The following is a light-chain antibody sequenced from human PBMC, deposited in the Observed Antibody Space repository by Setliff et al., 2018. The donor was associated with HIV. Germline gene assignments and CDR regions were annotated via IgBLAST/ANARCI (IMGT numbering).Light chain of an antibody. CDR2: DVS. Sequence: QSALTQPASVSGSPGQSITISCSGTSSDVGSYNFVSWYQQHPGKAPQLIIYDVSQRPSGVSSRFSGSKSGNTASLTISGLQAEDQADYYCCSYTGSLTYVFGTGTKVTV. J-gene: IGLJ1*01. CDR1: SSDVGSYNF. V-gene: IGLV2-23*02. CDR3: CSYTGSLTYV.